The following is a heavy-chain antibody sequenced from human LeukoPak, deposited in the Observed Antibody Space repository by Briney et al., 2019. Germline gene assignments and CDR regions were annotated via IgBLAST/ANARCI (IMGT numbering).Heavy chain of an antibody. V-gene: IGHV3-30*18. CDR1: GFTFSSYG. D-gene: IGHD3-22*01. CDR3: AKGPKGGSITLIVGPTASYYMDV. J-gene: IGHJ6*03. Sequence: GGSLRLSCAASGFTFSSYGMHWVRQAPGKGLEWVTVISYDGSKKYYADSVKGRFTISRDNSRNTLYLQMNSLRAEDTAVYYCAKGPKGGSITLIVGPTASYYMDVWGKGTTVTVSS. CDR2: ISYDGSKK.